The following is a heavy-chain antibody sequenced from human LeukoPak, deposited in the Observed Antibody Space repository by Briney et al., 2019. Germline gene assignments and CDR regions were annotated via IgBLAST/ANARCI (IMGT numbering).Heavy chain of an antibody. CDR2: INHSGST. CDR3: ARTRYQLPRPSDY. D-gene: IGHD2-2*01. J-gene: IGHJ4*02. CDR1: GGSFSGYY. V-gene: IGHV4-34*01. Sequence: SETLSLTCAVYGGSFSGYYWSWIRQPPGKGLEWIGEINHSGSTNYNPSLKSRVTISVDTSKNQFSLKLSSVTAADTAVYYCARTRYQLPRPSDYWGQGTLVTVSS.